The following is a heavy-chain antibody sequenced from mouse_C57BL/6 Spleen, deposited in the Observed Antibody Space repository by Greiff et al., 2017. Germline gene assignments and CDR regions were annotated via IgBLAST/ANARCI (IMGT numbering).Heavy chain of an antibody. CDR1: GFTFSDAW. J-gene: IGHJ3*01. D-gene: IGHD2-1*01. CDR2: IRNKANNPAT. V-gene: IGHV6-6*01. CDR3: TSNYGFAY. Sequence: EVKLEESGGGLVQPGGSMKLSCAASGFTFSDAWMDWVRQSPEKGLEWVAEIRNKANNPATYYAESVKGRFTISRDDSKSSVYLQMNSLRAEDTGIYYCTSNYGFAYWGQGTLVTVSA.